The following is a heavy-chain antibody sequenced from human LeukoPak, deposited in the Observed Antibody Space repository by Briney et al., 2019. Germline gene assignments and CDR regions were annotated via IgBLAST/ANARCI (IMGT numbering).Heavy chain of an antibody. D-gene: IGHD6-19*01. CDR3: ARDLEDSSGWYDY. CDR1: GYTFTGYY. J-gene: IGHJ4*02. Sequence: ASVKVSCKASGYTFTGYYMHWVRQAPGQGLEWMGWINPNSGGTNYAQKFQGWVTTTRDTSISTAYMELSRLRSDDTAVYYCARDLEDSSGWYDYWGQGTLVTVSS. CDR2: INPNSGGT. V-gene: IGHV1-2*04.